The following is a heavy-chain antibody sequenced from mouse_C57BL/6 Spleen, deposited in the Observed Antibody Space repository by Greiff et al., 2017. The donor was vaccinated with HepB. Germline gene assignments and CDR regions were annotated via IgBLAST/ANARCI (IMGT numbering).Heavy chain of an antibody. V-gene: IGHV1-59*01. J-gene: IGHJ1*03. D-gene: IGHD1-1*01. Sequence: VQLQQPGAELVRPGTSVKLSCKASGYTFTSYWMHWVKQRPGQGLEWIGVIDPSDSYTNYNQKFKGKATLTVDTSSSTAYMQLSSLTSEDSAVYYCAREAYYGSSWYFDVWGTGTTVTVSS. CDR3: AREAYYGSSWYFDV. CDR2: IDPSDSYT. CDR1: GYTFTSYW.